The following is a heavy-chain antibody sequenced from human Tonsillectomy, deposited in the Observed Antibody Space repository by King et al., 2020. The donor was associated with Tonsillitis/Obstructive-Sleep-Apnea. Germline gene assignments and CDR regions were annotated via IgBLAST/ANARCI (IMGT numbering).Heavy chain of an antibody. CDR3: AHRPSARYFDY. J-gene: IGHJ4*02. V-gene: IGHV2-5*02. CDR2: IYWDDDK. CDR1: GFSLSTSGVI. Sequence: TLKESGPTLVKPTQTLTLTCTFSGFSLSTSGVIVGWIRQPPGKALEWLALIYWDDDKRYSPSLKNRLTITKETSKHQVVLTMTNMDPVDTATYYCAHRPSARYFDYWGQGTLVTVSS.